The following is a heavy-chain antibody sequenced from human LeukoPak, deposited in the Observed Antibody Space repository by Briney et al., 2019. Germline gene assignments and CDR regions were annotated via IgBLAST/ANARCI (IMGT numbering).Heavy chain of an antibody. Sequence: ASVKVSCKASGYTFTSYGISWVRQAPGQGLEWMGWISAYNGNTNYAQKLQGRVTMTTDTSTSTVYMELRSLRSDDTAVYYCAREKNYDILTGYYQVGAFDIWGQGTMVTVSS. J-gene: IGHJ3*02. V-gene: IGHV1-18*04. D-gene: IGHD3-9*01. CDR3: AREKNYDILTGYYQVGAFDI. CDR2: ISAYNGNT. CDR1: GYTFTSYG.